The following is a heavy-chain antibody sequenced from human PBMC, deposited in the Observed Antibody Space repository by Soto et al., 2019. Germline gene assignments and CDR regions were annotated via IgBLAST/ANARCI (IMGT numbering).Heavy chain of an antibody. J-gene: IGHJ4*02. CDR1: VCTFINTW. Sequence: GGSLTLSCIASVCTFINTWMSWVRQAPGKGLEWVGRIKSKTDGMTTDYAAPVKGRFTISRDDSKNTWYLQMNSLETDVTAMYSCTKGPVNRAGAIFDYWGQGA. D-gene: IGHD3-10*01. CDR2: IKSKTDGMTT. V-gene: IGHV3-15*01. CDR3: TKGPVNRAGAIFDY.